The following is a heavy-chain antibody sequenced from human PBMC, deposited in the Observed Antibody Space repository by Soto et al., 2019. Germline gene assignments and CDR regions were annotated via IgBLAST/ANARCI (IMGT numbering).Heavy chain of an antibody. V-gene: IGHV4-39*01. J-gene: IGHJ4*02. CDR2: IYYSGST. CDR1: GGSISSSSYY. Sequence: PSETLSLTCAVSGGSISSSSYYWGWIRQPPGKGLEWIGSIYYSGSTYYNPSLKSRVTISVDTSKTQFSLKLSSVTAADTAVYYCARAPRGNYGYPSYFDYWGKGTLVTVSS. D-gene: IGHD3-10*01. CDR3: ARAPRGNYGYPSYFDY.